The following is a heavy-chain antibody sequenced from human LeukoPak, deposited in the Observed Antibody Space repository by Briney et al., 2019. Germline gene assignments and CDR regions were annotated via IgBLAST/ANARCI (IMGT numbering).Heavy chain of an antibody. CDR2: IIPIFGTA. J-gene: IGHJ3*02. CDR3: AISRAGWVVTYAFDI. D-gene: IGHD2-21*02. V-gene: IGHV1-69*01. CDR1: GGTFSSYA. Sequence: SVKVSCKASGGTFSSYAISWVRQAPGQGLEWMGGIIPIFGTANYAQKFQGRVTITADESTSTAYMELSGLRSEDTAVYYCAISRAGWVVTYAFDIWGQGTMVTVSS.